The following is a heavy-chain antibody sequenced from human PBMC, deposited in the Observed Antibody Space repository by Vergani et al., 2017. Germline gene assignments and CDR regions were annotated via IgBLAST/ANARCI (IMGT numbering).Heavy chain of an antibody. CDR1: GGSISSSSYY. Sequence: QLQLQESGPGLVKPSETLSLTCTVSGGSISSSSYYWGWIRQPPGKGLEWIGSIYYSGSTYYNPSLKSRVTISVDTSKNQFSLKLSSVTAADTAVYYCAREGAAAGTIFVYWGQGTLVTVSS. CDR2: IYYSGST. V-gene: IGHV4-39*02. D-gene: IGHD6-13*01. J-gene: IGHJ4*02. CDR3: AREGAAAGTIFVY.